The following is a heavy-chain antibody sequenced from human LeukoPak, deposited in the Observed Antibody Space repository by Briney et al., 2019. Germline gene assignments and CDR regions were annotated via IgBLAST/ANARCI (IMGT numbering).Heavy chain of an antibody. CDR3: ARDFSGQWLVKNLNWFDP. Sequence: ASVKVSCKASGYTFTGYYMHWVRQAPGQGLEWMGWINPNSGGTNYAQKFQGRVTMTRDTSISTAYMELSRLRSDDTAVYYCARDFSGQWLVKNLNWFDPWGQGTLVTVSS. J-gene: IGHJ5*02. D-gene: IGHD6-19*01. CDR2: INPNSGGT. V-gene: IGHV1-2*02. CDR1: GYTFTGYY.